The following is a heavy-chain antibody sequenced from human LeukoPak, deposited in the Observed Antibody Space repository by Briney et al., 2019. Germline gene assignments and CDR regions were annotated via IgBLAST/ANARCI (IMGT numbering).Heavy chain of an antibody. V-gene: IGHV3-23*01. CDR1: GFTFSSYS. CDR3: AILVDYSNPFDY. J-gene: IGHJ4*02. CDR2: ISGSGGST. Sequence: GGSLRLSCAASGFTFSSYSMNWVRQAPGKGLEWVSAISGSGGSTYYADSVKGRFTISRDNSKNTLYLQMNSLRAEDTAVYYCAILVDYSNPFDYWGQGTLVTVSS. D-gene: IGHD4-11*01.